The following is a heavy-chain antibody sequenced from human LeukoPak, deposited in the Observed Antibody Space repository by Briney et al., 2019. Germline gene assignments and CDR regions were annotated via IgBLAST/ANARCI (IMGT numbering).Heavy chain of an antibody. V-gene: IGHV4-59*01. CDR2: IYYSGST. CDR1: GGSISSYY. J-gene: IGHJ2*01. CDR3: ARAPRGYYYDSSGYFSGDWYFDL. D-gene: IGHD3-22*01. Sequence: SETLSLTCTVSGGSISSYYWSWIRQPPGKGLEWIGYIYYSGSTNYNPSLKSRVTISVDTSKNQFSLKLSSVTAADTAVYYCARAPRGYYYDSSGYFSGDWYFDLWGRGTLVTVSS.